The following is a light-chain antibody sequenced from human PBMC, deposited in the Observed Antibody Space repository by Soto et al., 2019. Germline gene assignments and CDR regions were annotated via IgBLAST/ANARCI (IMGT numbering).Light chain of an antibody. J-gene: IGKJ2*01. CDR1: PSVSSSC. V-gene: IGKV3-20*01. Sequence: EIVLTQSPRTLSLSPGERATLSCRASPSVSSSCLAWYQQKPGQAPRLLIYGASSRATGIPDRFSGSGSGTDFTLTISRLEPEDFAVYYCQQYGMTFGQGTKLEIK. CDR3: QQYGMT. CDR2: GAS.